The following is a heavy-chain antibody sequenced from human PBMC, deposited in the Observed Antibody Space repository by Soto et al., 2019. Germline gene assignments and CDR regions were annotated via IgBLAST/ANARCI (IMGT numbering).Heavy chain of an antibody. V-gene: IGHV3-30-3*01. CDR3: ARERTSGIAVALGY. D-gene: IGHD6-19*01. CDR1: GFTLSSYV. CDR2: ISYDGSNK. Sequence: GGSLSLSCEASGFTLSSYVMTWVGKAPGKGLEWVAVISYDGSNKYYADSVKGRFTISRDNSKNTLYLQMNSLRAEDTAVYYCARERTSGIAVALGYWGQGTLVTVSS. J-gene: IGHJ4*02.